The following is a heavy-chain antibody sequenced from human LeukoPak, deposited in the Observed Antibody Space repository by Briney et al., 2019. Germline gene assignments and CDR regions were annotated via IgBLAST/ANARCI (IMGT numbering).Heavy chain of an antibody. D-gene: IGHD2-15*01. CDR3: ARESGMVLAARDLDY. V-gene: IGHV3-21*01. CDR1: GFTFSSYE. Sequence: GGSLRLSCAASGFTFSSYEMNWVRQAPGKGLEWVSSISSNSSYIYYADSVKCRFTISRDNAKNSLYLQMNSLRAEATAEYYCARESGMVLAARDLDYWGQGTLVTLSS. CDR2: ISSNSSYI. J-gene: IGHJ4*02.